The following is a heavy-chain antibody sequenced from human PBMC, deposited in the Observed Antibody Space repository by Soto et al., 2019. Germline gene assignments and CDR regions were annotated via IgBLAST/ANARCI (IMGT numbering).Heavy chain of an antibody. V-gene: IGHV1-3*01. CDR1: GYTFTSYA. Sequence: GASVKVSCKASGYTFTSYAMHWVRQAPGQRLEWMGWINAGNGNTKYSQKFQGRVTITRDTSASTAYMELSSLRSEDTAVYYCASVGRYDYIWGSYRYGTNDAFDIWGQGTMVTVSS. J-gene: IGHJ3*02. D-gene: IGHD3-16*02. CDR2: INAGNGNT. CDR3: ASVGRYDYIWGSYRYGTNDAFDI.